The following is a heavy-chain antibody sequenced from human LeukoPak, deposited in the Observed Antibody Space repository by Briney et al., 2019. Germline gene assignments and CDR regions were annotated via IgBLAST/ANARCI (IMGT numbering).Heavy chain of an antibody. V-gene: IGHV3-7*01. CDR3: ARDSLADPYYYYYMDV. J-gene: IGHJ6*03. CDR2: IKQDGSEK. Sequence: PGGSLRLSCAASGFTFSSYWMSWVRQAPGKGLEWVANIKQDGSEKYYADSVKGRFTISRDNAKNSLYLQMNSLRAEDTAVYYCARDSLADPYYYYYMDVWGKGTTVTVSS. CDR1: GFTFSSYW.